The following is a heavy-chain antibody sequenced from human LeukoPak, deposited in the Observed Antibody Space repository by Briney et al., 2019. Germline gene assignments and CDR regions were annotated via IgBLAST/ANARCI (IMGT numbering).Heavy chain of an antibody. CDR2: VDQTGSP. CDR1: DGSLRSDRHN. CDR3: ARDLGGYPFFMDV. V-gene: IGHV4-39*07. D-gene: IGHD2-15*01. J-gene: IGHJ6*03. Sequence: SETLSLTCSVSDGSLRSDRHNWAWVRQSADKGLEHIGSVDQTGSPYYNPPLKSRVTISVDTSNKQFSLNLTSVTAADTAVYYCARDLGGYPFFMDVWGKGITVTVSS.